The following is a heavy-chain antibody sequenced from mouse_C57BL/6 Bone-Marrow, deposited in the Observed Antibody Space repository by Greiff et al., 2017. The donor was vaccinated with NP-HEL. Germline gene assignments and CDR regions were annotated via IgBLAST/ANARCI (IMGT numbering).Heavy chain of an antibody. J-gene: IGHJ3*01. CDR2: ISSGGSYT. CDR3: ARHWEGAWFAY. V-gene: IGHV5-6*01. CDR1: GFTFSSYG. D-gene: IGHD4-1*01. Sequence: VQLKESGGDLVKPGGSLKLSCAASGFTFSSYGMSWVRQTPDKRLEWVATISSGGSYTYYPDSVKGRFTISRDNAKNTLYLQMSSLKSEDTAMYYCARHWEGAWFAYWGQGTLVTVSA.